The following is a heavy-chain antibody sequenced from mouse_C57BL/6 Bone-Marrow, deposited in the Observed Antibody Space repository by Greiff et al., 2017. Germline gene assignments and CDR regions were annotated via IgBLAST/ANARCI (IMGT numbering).Heavy chain of an antibody. CDR2: IHPSDSDT. J-gene: IGHJ1*03. D-gene: IGHD1-1*01. CDR3: AVSPYYYGSRRWYFDV. Sequence: QVQLKQPGAELVKPGASVKVSCKASGYTFTSYWMHWVKQRPGQGLEWIGRIHPSDSDTNYNQKFKGKATLTVDKSSSTAYMQLSSLTSEDSAVYYCAVSPYYYGSRRWYFDVWGTGTTVTVSS. V-gene: IGHV1-74*01. CDR1: GYTFTSYW.